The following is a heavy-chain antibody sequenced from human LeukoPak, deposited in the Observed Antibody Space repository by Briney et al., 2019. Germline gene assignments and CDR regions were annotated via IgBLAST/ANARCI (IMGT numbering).Heavy chain of an antibody. CDR2: IIPIFGIA. Sequence: GASVKVSCKASGGTFSSYAISWVRQAPGQGLEWMGRIIPIFGIANYAQKFQGRVTITADKSTSTAYMELSSLRSEDTAMYYCAREVVTTNRNWFDPWGQGTLVTVSS. CDR3: AREVVTTNRNWFDP. V-gene: IGHV1-69*04. CDR1: GGTFSSYA. J-gene: IGHJ5*02. D-gene: IGHD4-11*01.